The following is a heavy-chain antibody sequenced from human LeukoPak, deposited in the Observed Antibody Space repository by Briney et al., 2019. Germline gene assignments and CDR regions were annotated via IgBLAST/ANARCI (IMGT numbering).Heavy chain of an antibody. J-gene: IGHJ4*02. V-gene: IGHV3-23*01. Sequence: GGSLRLSCAASGFTFNNYAMNWVRQAPGKGLEWVSAIVGGGSETYYADFVTGRFTISRDNSKNSLYLQMNSLRAEDTAVYYCARLERGSLGYCSGGSCYAFDYWGQGTLVTVSS. CDR3: ARLERGSLGYCSGGSCYAFDY. D-gene: IGHD2-15*01. CDR2: IVGGGSET. CDR1: GFTFNNYA.